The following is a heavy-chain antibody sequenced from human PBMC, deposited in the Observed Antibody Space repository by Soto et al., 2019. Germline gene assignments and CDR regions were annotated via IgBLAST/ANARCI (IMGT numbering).Heavy chain of an antibody. D-gene: IGHD1-7*01. CDR2: ISANGTGI. J-gene: IGHJ4*02. CDR3: AKDRNYPRDQFHY. V-gene: IGHV3-23*01. CDR1: GFTFSTYA. Sequence: PGGSLRLSCAASGFTFSTYALSWVRQAPGKGLQWVSAISANGTGIYYADSVRGRFTISRDNSKNTIFLHMDSLRAEDTAVYYCAKDRNYPRDQFHYWGQGTLVTVSS.